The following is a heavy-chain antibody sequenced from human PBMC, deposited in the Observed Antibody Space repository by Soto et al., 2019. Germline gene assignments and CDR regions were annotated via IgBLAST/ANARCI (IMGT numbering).Heavy chain of an antibody. Sequence: GGSLRLSCAASGFIFSTYAMNWVRRVPGKGLEWVAGNRWNGEAVGYAASVKGRCTSSRDNAKKLLFLQMNSLRVDDTALYYCVKDGEAASPGWFDTWGQGTQVTAPQ. V-gene: IGHV3-9*01. CDR2: NRWNGEAV. CDR1: GFIFSTYA. J-gene: IGHJ5*02. CDR3: VKDGEAASPGWFDT. D-gene: IGHD6-6*01.